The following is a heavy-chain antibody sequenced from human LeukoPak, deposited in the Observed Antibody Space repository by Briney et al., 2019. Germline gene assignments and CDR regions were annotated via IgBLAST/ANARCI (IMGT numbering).Heavy chain of an antibody. V-gene: IGHV3-53*01. CDR3: ARALYSSGYFDY. D-gene: IGHD5-18*01. J-gene: IGHJ4*02. CDR2: IYSGGST. CDR1: GFTVSSNY. Sequence: PGGSVRLSCAASGFTVSSNYMSWVRQAPGKGLEWVSVIYSGGSTYYADSVKGRFTISRDNSKNTLYLQMNSLRAEDTAVYYCARALYSSGYFDYWGQGTLVTVSS.